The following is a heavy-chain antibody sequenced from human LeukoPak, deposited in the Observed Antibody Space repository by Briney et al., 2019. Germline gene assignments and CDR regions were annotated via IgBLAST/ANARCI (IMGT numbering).Heavy chain of an antibody. J-gene: IGHJ4*02. CDR2: IIPIFGTA. V-gene: IGHV1-69*06. CDR1: GGTFSSYA. CDR3: ARYSSGWYYFDY. Sequence: SVKVSCKASGGTFSSYAISGVRQAPGQGLEWMGGIIPIFGTANYAQKFQGRVTITADKSTSTAYMELSSLRSEDTAVYYCARYSSGWYYFDYWGQGTLVTVSS. D-gene: IGHD6-19*01.